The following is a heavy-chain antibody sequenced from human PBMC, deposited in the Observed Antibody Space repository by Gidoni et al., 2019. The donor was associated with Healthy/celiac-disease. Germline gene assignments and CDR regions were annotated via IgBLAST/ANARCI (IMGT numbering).Heavy chain of an antibody. D-gene: IGHD6-13*01. CDR2: IIPIFGTA. V-gene: IGHV1-69*01. CDR1: GGTFSSYA. Sequence: QVQLVQSGAEVKKPGSSVKVSCKASGGTFSSYAISWVRQAPGQGLEWMGGIIPIFGTANYAQKLQGRVTITADESTSTAYMELSSLRSEDTAVYYCARDREYSSSWYVDYYYGMDVWGQGTTVTVSS. CDR3: ARDREYSSSWYVDYYYGMDV. J-gene: IGHJ6*02.